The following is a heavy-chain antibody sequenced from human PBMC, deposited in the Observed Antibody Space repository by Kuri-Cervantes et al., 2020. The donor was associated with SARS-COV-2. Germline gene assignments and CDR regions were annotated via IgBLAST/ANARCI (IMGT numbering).Heavy chain of an antibody. D-gene: IGHD3-16*02. CDR2: IYWDDDK. J-gene: IGHJ3*02. CDR3: ARTRKYYDYVWGSYRLDAFDI. Sequence: SGPTLVNPPQPLTLTCTFSGLSLRTSGVGVGWIRQPPGKVLEWLALIYWDDDKRYGPSLKSRLTITKDTSKNQVVLTMTNMDPVDTATYYCARTRKYYDYVWGSYRLDAFDIWGQGTMVTVSS. CDR1: GLSLRTSGVG. V-gene: IGHV2-5*05.